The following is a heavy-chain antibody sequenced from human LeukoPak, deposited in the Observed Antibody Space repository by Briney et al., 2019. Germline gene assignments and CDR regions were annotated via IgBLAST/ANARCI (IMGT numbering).Heavy chain of an antibody. CDR1: GGTLSSYA. CDR3: ATRDHPGYSGYDFDY. J-gene: IGHJ4*02. Sequence: SVKVSCKASGGTLSSYAISWVRQAPGQGLEWMGGIIPIFGTANYAQKFQGRVTITADESTSTAYMELSSLRSEDTAVYYCATRDHPGYSGYDFDYWGQGTLVTVSS. CDR2: IIPIFGTA. D-gene: IGHD5-12*01. V-gene: IGHV1-69*13.